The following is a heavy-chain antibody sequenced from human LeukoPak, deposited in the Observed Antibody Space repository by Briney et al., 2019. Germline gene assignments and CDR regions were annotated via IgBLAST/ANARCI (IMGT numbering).Heavy chain of an antibody. J-gene: IGHJ4*02. CDR2: ISYDGSKK. CDR1: GFTFSSYG. Sequence: PGRSLRLSCAASGFTFSSYGMHWVRLAPARGLEWVAVISYDGSKKYCADSVKGRFTVSRDNSKNTLYLQMNSLRAEDTAVYYCAKNIGDYNSHYFDYWGQGTLVTVSS. CDR3: AKNIGDYNSHYFDY. D-gene: IGHD2-21*02. V-gene: IGHV3-30*18.